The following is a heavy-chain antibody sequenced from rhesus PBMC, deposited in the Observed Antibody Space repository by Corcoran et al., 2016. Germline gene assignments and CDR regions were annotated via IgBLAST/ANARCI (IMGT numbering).Heavy chain of an antibody. CDR3: ARRLLWENWFDV. V-gene: IGHV4-93*02. Sequence: QVQLQESGPGLVKPSETLSLTCAVSGGSISSSNWWSWIRQSPGKGLEWIGGIYGSGGSTEYNPSLKSRVTISIDTSKNQFSLKLSSVTAADTAVYYCARRLLWENWFDVWGHGTPITISS. CDR1: GGSISSSNW. J-gene: IGHJ2*01. D-gene: IGHD2-27*01. CDR2: IYGSGGST.